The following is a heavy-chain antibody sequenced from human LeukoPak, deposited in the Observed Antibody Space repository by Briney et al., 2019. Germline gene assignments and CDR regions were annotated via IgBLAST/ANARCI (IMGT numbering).Heavy chain of an antibody. CDR1: GGTFSSYA. V-gene: IGHV1-69*01. CDR3: ASKHCGGDCYSYFDY. D-gene: IGHD2-21*02. J-gene: IGHJ4*02. CDR2: IIPIFGTA. Sequence: GSSVKVSCKASGGTFSSYAISWVRQAPGQGLEWMGGIIPIFGTANYAQKFQGRVTITADESTSTAYMELSSLRSEDTAVCYCASKHCGGDCYSYFDYWGQGTLVTVSS.